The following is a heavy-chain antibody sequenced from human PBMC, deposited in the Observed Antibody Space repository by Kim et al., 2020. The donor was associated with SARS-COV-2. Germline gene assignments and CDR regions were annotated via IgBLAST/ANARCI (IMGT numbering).Heavy chain of an antibody. CDR1: GGSFSGYY. D-gene: IGHD3-16*01. Sequence: SETLSLTCAVYGGSFSGYYWSWIRQPPGKGLEWIGEINHSGSTNYNPSLKSRVTISVDTSKNQFSLKLSSVTAADTAVYYCARGPFYYAADYWGQGTLVTVSS. V-gene: IGHV4-34*01. CDR2: INHSGST. J-gene: IGHJ4*02. CDR3: ARGPFYYAADY.